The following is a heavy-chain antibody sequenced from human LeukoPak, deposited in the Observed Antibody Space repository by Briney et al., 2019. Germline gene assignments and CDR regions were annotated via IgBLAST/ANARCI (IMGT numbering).Heavy chain of an antibody. Sequence: SETLSLTCTVSGRSISSYYWSWIRQPPGKGLEWSGYIYYSGSTNYNPSLKSRVTISVDTSKNQFSLKLSSVTAADTAVYYCARGGYCSGGSCYSLDYFDYWGQGTLVTVSS. V-gene: IGHV4-59*01. J-gene: IGHJ4*02. CDR3: ARGGYCSGGSCYSLDYFDY. D-gene: IGHD2-15*01. CDR2: IYYSGST. CDR1: GRSISSYY.